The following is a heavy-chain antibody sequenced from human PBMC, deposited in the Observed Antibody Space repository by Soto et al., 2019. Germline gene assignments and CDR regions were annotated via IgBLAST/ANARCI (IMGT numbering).Heavy chain of an antibody. CDR2: IHPSDFDT. V-gene: IGHV5-51*01. D-gene: IGHD5-12*01. CDR1: GYSFTSYW. Sequence: GESLKISCKGSGYSFTSYWIGWVRQMPGKGLEWMGIIHPSDFDTRYSPSFQGQVTISADKSISTAYLQWSSLRASDTAMYYCAIHSTGYEDSWGQGTLVTGSS. CDR3: AIHSTGYEDS. J-gene: IGHJ5*02.